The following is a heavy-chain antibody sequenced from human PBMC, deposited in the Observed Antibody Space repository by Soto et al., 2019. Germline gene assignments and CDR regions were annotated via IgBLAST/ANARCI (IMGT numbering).Heavy chain of an antibody. J-gene: IGHJ1*01. D-gene: IGHD1-7*01. CDR1: GFTFSVYA. V-gene: IGHV3-23*01. CDR3: AKYSELPYEAYLQQ. CDR2: ISSNGGRT. Sequence: GGSLRLSCAASGFTFSVYAMSWVRQAPGKGLEWVSAISSNGGRTFYADSLRGRFTVSRDNSKSALYLQMNNLRAEDTAIYYCAKYSELPYEAYLQQWGQGTLVTVSS.